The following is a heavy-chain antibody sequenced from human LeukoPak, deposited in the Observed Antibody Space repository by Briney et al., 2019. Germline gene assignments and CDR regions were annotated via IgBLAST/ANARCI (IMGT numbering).Heavy chain of an antibody. Sequence: SETLSLTCTVSGGSFSSNSYYWVWIRQPPGKGLEWIGSINYSGSTSYNPSLKSRVTISVDTSKNQFSLRLSSVTAADTAVYYCARYWGDFWSGTNWFDPWGPGTLVTVSS. CDR1: GGSFSSNSYY. D-gene: IGHD3-3*01. J-gene: IGHJ5*02. CDR2: INYSGST. V-gene: IGHV4-39*01. CDR3: ARYWGDFWSGTNWFDP.